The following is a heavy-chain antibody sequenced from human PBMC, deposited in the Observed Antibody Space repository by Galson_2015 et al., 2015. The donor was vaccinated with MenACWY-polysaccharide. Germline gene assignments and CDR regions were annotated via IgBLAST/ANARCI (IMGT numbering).Heavy chain of an antibody. J-gene: IGHJ6*02. Sequence: QSGAEVKRPGEPLRISCKVSGYRFAGYWIGWVRQMSGKGLEWMGIIYASDSETRYNPSFQGQVTITADRSTSTAYLHLGSLKASDTAMYYCGRVYPGNYYAMDVWGQGTTVIVTS. CDR1: GYRFAGYW. CDR3: GRVYPGNYYAMDV. CDR2: IYASDSET. D-gene: IGHD2-8*01. V-gene: IGHV5-51*01.